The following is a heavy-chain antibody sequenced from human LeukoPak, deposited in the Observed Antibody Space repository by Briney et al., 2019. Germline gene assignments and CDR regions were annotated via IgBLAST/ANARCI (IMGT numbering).Heavy chain of an antibody. CDR1: GFTFSSYG. CDR2: IWYDGSNK. J-gene: IGHJ6*02. V-gene: IGHV3-33*01. CDR3: ARDLATVTTEGMDV. Sequence: GGSLRLSCAASGFTFSSYGMHWVRQAPGKGLEWVAVIWYDGSNKYYADSVKGRFTISRDISKNTLYLQMNSLRAEDTAVYYCARDLATVTTEGMDVWGQGTTVTVSS. D-gene: IGHD4-17*01.